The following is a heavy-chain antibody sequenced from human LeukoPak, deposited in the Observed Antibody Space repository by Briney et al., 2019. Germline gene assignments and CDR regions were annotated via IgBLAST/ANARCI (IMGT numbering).Heavy chain of an antibody. V-gene: IGHV3-48*03. CDR3: ARDLGHQLLDPNAFDI. D-gene: IGHD2-2*01. J-gene: IGHJ3*02. CDR2: ISSSGGTI. CDR1: GFTFSSYE. Sequence: GGSLRLSCAASGFTFSSYEMNWVRQAPGKGLEWVSYISSSGGTIYYADSVKGRFTISRDNAKNSLYLQMNSLRAEDTAVYYCARDLGHQLLDPNAFDIWGQGTMVTVSS.